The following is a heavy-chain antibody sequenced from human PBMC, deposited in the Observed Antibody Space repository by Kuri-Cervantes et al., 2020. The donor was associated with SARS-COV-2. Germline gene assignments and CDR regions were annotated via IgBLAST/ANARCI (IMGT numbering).Heavy chain of an antibody. CDR3: ARAVGSSSAGDYSMDV. D-gene: IGHD6-6*01. V-gene: IGHV3-21*01. J-gene: IGHJ6*03. CDR2: ISSSSTYI. Sequence: GESLKISCAASGFTFSSYGMHWVRQAPGKGLEWVSSISSSSTYIYYPDSVKGRFTNSRDNAKNSLFLQMNSLRADDTAVYYCARAVGSSSAGDYSMDVWGKGTTVTVSS. CDR1: GFTFSSYG.